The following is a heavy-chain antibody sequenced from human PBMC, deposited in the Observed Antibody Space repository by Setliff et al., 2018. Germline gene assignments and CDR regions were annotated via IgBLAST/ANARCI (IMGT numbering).Heavy chain of an antibody. Sequence: SETLSLTCTVSGGSISNANYYWSWIRQPAGKGLEWIGRIYTHAGGSTIYNPSLKSRVTISVDTSKNQFSLKVNSVTAADTAVYYCARRPGGFGALWFGESGFDYWGQGTLVTVSS. J-gene: IGHJ4*02. D-gene: IGHD3-10*01. CDR2: IYTHAGGST. V-gene: IGHV4-61*02. CDR1: GGSISNANYY. CDR3: ARRPGGFGALWFGESGFDY.